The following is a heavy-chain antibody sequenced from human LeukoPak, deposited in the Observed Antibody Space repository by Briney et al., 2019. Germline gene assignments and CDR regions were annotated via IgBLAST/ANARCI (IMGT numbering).Heavy chain of an antibody. V-gene: IGHV1-69*02. Sequence: SVKVSCKASGGTFSSYTISWVRQAPGQELEWMGRIIPILGIANYAQKFQGRVTITADKSTSTAYMELSSLRSEDTAVYYCASFSPYYYYGMDVWGQGTTVTVSS. CDR1: GGTFSSYT. J-gene: IGHJ6*02. D-gene: IGHD2/OR15-2a*01. CDR2: IIPILGIA. CDR3: ASFSPYYYYGMDV.